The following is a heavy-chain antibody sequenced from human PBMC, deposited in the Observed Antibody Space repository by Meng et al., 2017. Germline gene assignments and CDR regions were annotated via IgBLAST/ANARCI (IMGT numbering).Heavy chain of an antibody. CDR3: AKVQSYYGDLPC. V-gene: IGHV3-7*03. CDR1: GFTFSSYW. D-gene: IGHD4-17*01. CDR2: IKQDGSEK. Sequence: GESLKISCAASGFTFSSYWMSWVRQAPGKGLEWVANIKQDGSEKYYVDSVKGRFTISRDNAKNSLYLQVNSLRAEDTAVYYCAKVQSYYGDLPCWGQGTLVTVSS. J-gene: IGHJ4*02.